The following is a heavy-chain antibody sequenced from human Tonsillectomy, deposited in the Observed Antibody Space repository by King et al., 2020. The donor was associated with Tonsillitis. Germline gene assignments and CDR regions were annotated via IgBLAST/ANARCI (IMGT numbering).Heavy chain of an antibody. CDR3: ASQVWEARPDY. V-gene: IGHV3-33*01. D-gene: IGHD6-6*01. Sequence: VQLVESGGGVVQPGRSLRLSCAASGFTFSSYGMHWVRQAPGKGLEWVAVIWYDGSNKYYADSVKGRFTISRDNSKNTLYLQMNSLRAEDTAVYYCASQVWEARPDYWGQGTLVTVSS. CDR2: IWYDGSNK. CDR1: GFTFSSYG. J-gene: IGHJ4*02.